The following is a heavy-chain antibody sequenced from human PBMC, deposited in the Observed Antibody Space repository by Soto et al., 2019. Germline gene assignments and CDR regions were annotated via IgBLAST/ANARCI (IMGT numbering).Heavy chain of an antibody. CDR3: ARDMPAANYYYYYGMDV. D-gene: IGHD2-2*01. J-gene: IGHJ6*02. CDR2: IKQDGSEK. Sequence: GGSLRLSCAASGFTFSSYWMSWVRQAPGKWLEWVANIKQDGSEKYYVDSVKGRFTISKDNAKNSLYLQMNSLRAEDTAVYYCARDMPAANYYYYYGMDVWGQGTTVTVSS. V-gene: IGHV3-7*04. CDR1: GFTFSSYW.